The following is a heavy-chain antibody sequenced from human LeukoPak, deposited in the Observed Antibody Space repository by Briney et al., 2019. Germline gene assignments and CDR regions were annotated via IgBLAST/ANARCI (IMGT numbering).Heavy chain of an antibody. J-gene: IGHJ5*02. CDR1: GYTFTSYY. CDR2: INPSGGST. CDR3: ARDGVSSGWYGGVNWFDP. V-gene: IGHV1-46*01. D-gene: IGHD6-19*01. Sequence: ASVKVSCKASGYTFTSYYMHWVRQAPGQGLEWMGIINPSGGSTSYAQKFQGRVTMTRDTSTSTVYMELSSLRSEDTAVYYCARDGVSSGWYGGVNWFDPWGQGTLVSVSS.